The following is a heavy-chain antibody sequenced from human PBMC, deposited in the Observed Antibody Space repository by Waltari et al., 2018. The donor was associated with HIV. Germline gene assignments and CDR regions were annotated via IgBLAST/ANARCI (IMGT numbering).Heavy chain of an antibody. D-gene: IGHD3-10*01. J-gene: IGHJ4*02. V-gene: IGHV3-7*04. CDR3: ARGGFYGSGSKVN. CDR1: GFTFSSYW. CDR2: IKKSGSEK. Sequence: EVQLVESGGGLVQPGGSLRLSCAASGFTFSSYWMSWVRQAPGKGLGWVANIKKSGSEKYYVDSGNGRFTISRDNAENSLYLQMNSLRAEDTAVYYCARGGFYGSGSKVNWGQGTLVTVSS.